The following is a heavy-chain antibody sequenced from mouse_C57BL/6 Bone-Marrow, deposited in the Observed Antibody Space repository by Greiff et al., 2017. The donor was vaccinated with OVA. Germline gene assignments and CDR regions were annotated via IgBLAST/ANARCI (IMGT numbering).Heavy chain of an antibody. CDR3: ARRGGYDLLYAMDY. Sequence: ESGAELVKPGASVKMSCKASGYTFTTYPIEWMKQNHGKSLEWIGNFHPYNDDTKYNEKFKGKATLTVEKSSSTVYLELSRLTSDDSAVYYCARRGGYDLLYAMDYWGQGTSVTVSS. CDR2: FHPYNDDT. D-gene: IGHD2-2*01. CDR1: GYTFTTYP. J-gene: IGHJ4*01. V-gene: IGHV1-47*01.